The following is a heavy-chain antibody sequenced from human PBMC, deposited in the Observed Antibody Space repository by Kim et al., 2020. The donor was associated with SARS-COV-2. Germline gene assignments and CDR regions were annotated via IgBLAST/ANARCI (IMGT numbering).Heavy chain of an antibody. CDR1: GYTFTSYD. V-gene: IGHV1-8*01. J-gene: IGHJ6*02. CDR3: ARRQWAAVAGTTFYYYGMDV. CDR2: MNPNSGNT. Sequence: ASVKVSCKASGYTFTSYDINWVRQATGQGLEWMGWMNPNSGNTGYAQKFQGRVTMTRNTSISTAYMELSSLRSEDTAVYYCARRQWAAVAGTTFYYYGMDVWGQGTPVTVSS. D-gene: IGHD6-19*01.